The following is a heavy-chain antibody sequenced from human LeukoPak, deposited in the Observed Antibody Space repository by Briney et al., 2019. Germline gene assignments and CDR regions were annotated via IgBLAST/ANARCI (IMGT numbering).Heavy chain of an antibody. CDR3: ARSIAAAGTKIDY. CDR2: INHSGST. Sequence: PSETLSLTCAVYGGSFSGYYWSWIRQPPGKGLEWIGEINHSGSTNYNPSLKSRVTISVDTSKNQFSLKLSSVTAADTAVYYCARSIAAAGTKIDYWGQGTLVTVSS. V-gene: IGHV4-34*01. CDR1: GGSFSGYY. D-gene: IGHD6-13*01. J-gene: IGHJ4*02.